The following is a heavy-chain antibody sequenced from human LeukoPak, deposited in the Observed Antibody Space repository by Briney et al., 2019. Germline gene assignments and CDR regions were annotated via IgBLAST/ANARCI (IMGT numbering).Heavy chain of an antibody. CDR3: ARDSGSYYILDY. CDR2: INPSGAFT. Sequence: ASVKVSCKASGYTFTSYYMYWVRQAPGQGLEWMGIINPSGAFTSYAQKFQGRVTMTRDMSTSTVYMELSSLRSGDTAVYYCARDSGSYYILDYWGQGTLVTVSS. V-gene: IGHV1-46*01. CDR1: GYTFTSYY. D-gene: IGHD1-26*01. J-gene: IGHJ4*02.